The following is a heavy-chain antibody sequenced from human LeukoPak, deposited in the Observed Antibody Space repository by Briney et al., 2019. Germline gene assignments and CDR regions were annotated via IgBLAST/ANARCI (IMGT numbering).Heavy chain of an antibody. CDR1: GFIFDDYA. D-gene: IGHD5-12*01. CDR3: ARAPAGRGYSAHFDY. V-gene: IGHV3-9*01. J-gene: IGHJ4*02. CDR2: ISWNSGSI. Sequence: PGGSLRLSCAASGFIFDDYAMHWVRQAPGKGLEWVSGISWNSGSIGYADSVKGRFTISRDNAKNSLYLQMNSLRAEDTAVYYCARAPAGRGYSAHFDYWGQGTLVTVSS.